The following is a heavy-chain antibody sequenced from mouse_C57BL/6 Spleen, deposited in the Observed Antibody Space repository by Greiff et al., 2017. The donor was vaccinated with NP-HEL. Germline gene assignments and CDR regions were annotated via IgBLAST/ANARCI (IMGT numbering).Heavy chain of an antibody. Sequence: EVKLVESGGDLVKPGGSLKLSCAASGFTFSSYGMSWVRQTPDKRLEWVATISSGGSYTYYPDSVKGRFTISRDNAKNTLYLQMSSLKSEDTAMYYCARQMDYWGQGTSVTVSS. V-gene: IGHV5-6*01. CDR1: GFTFSSYG. J-gene: IGHJ4*01. CDR3: ARQMDY. CDR2: ISSGGSYT.